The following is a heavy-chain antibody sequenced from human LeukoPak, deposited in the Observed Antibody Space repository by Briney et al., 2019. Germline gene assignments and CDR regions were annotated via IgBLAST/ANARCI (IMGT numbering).Heavy chain of an antibody. J-gene: IGHJ6*03. CDR3: ARITYYYDSSGYYYYYYYMDV. D-gene: IGHD3-22*01. CDR1: GYSFTSYW. CDR2: IYPGDSDT. Sequence: GESLKISCKGSGYSFTSYWIGWVRQMAGKGLEWMGIIYPGDSDTRYSPSFQGQVTISADKSISTAYLQWSSLKASDTAMYYCARITYYYDSSGYYYYYYYMDVWGKGTTVTVSS. V-gene: IGHV5-51*01.